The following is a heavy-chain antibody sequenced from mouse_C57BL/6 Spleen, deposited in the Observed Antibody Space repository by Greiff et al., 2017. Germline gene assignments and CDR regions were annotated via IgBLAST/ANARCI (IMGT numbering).Heavy chain of an antibody. CDR3: ANYYGSSCWFAY. D-gene: IGHD1-1*01. V-gene: IGHV1-81*01. J-gene: IGHJ3*01. Sequence: QVQLQQSGAELARPGASVKLSCKASGYTFTSYGISWVKQRPGQGLEWIGEIYPRSGNTYYNEKFKGKATLTADKSSSTAYMELRSLTSEDSAVXVCANYYGSSCWFAYWGEGTLVTVSA. CDR1: GYTFTSYG. CDR2: IYPRSGNT.